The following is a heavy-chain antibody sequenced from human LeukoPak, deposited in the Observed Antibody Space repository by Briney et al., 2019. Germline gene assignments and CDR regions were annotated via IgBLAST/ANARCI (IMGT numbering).Heavy chain of an antibody. Sequence: GGSLRLSCAASGFTFSSYSMSWVRQAPGKGLEWVANIKQDGSETHYVDSLKGRFTISRDNAKNSLYLQMTSLRAEDTAVYYCARLRIAASYYFYYYGMDVWGQGTTVTVSS. CDR3: ARLRIAASYYFYYYGMDV. CDR2: IKQDGSET. V-gene: IGHV3-7*01. J-gene: IGHJ6*02. CDR1: GFTFSSYS. D-gene: IGHD6-13*01.